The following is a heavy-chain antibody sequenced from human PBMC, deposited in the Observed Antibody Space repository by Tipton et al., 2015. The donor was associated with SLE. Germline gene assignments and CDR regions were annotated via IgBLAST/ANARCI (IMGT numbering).Heavy chain of an antibody. V-gene: IGHV3-30*04. J-gene: IGHJ2*01. CDR2: ISYDGSNK. D-gene: IGHD3-10*01. CDR3: ASPPYYGSGSYRPYWYFDL. CDR1: GFTFSSYA. Sequence: RSLRLSCAASGFTFSSYAMHWVRQAPGKGLEWVAVISYDGSNKYYADSVKGRFTISRDNSKNTLYLQMNSLRAEDTAVYYCASPPYYGSGSYRPYWYFDLWGRGTLVTVSS.